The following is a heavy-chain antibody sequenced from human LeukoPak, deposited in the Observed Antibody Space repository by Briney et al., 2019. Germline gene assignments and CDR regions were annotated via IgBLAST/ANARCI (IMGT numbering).Heavy chain of an antibody. D-gene: IGHD2-2*02. CDR3: ARSRCYNCAFDI. V-gene: IGHV4-4*07. Sequence: SETQSLTCTVSGGSLSSYYWSWIRQPAGKGLEWSGRIYTSGSTNYNPSLKSRVTLSVDTSKNQTSLNLTSVTAADTAVYYCARSRCYNCAFDIWGQGTMVTVSS. CDR2: IYTSGST. CDR1: GGSLSSYY. J-gene: IGHJ3*02.